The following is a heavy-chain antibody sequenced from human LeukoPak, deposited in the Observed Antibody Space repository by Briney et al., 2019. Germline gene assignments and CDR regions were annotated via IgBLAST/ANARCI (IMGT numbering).Heavy chain of an antibody. Sequence: KXXCKASGXXXXXXGXSWVRQXPXQGLEXXGGISAYNGNTNNAQKHQGRVTMTKDTSTSTAYMLLRSLWSDDTAVYYCARQVLWFGESFDYWGQGTLVTVSS. CDR1: GXXXXXXG. CDR3: ARQVLWFGESFDY. D-gene: IGHD3-10*01. V-gene: IGHV1-18*01. CDR2: ISAYNGNT. J-gene: IGHJ4*02.